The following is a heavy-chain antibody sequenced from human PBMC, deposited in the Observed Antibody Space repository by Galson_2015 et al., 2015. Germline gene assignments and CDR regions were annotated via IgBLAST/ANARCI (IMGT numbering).Heavy chain of an antibody. CDR3: AKDKTLRFSYYFDS. J-gene: IGHJ4*02. Sequence: SLRLSCAGFGVSFNDYAMHWVRQLPGKGLEWVSGISWKSGYIAYADSVKGRFTISGDNAENSLYLQMNSLRPEDTALYYCAKDKTLRFSYYFDSWGQGALVSVSS. V-gene: IGHV3-9*01. CDR2: ISWKSGYI. CDR1: GVSFNDYA. D-gene: IGHD3-3*01.